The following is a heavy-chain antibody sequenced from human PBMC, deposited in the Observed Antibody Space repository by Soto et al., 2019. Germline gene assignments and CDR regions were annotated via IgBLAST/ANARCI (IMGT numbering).Heavy chain of an antibody. V-gene: IGHV3-33*01. CDR3: ARDPPYYYYGMDV. CDR2: IWYDGSNK. CDR1: GFTFSSYG. J-gene: IGHJ6*02. Sequence: GGSLRLSCAASGFTFSSYGMHWVRQAPGKGLEWVAVIWYDGSNKYYADSVKGRFTISRDNSKNTLYLQMNSLRAEDTAVYYCARDPPYYYYGMDVWGQGPTVTGSS.